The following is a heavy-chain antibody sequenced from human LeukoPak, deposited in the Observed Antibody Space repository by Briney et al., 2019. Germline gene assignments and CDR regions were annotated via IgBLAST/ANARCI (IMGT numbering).Heavy chain of an antibody. Sequence: SSETLSLTCTVSGGSISSYCWSWIRQPPGKGLKWIGYIYYSGSTNYNPSLKSRVTISVDTSKNQFSLKLSSVTAADTAVYYCARSESTRYYYDSSGRGAFDIWGQGTMVTVSS. V-gene: IGHV4-59*01. CDR3: ARSESTRYYYDSSGRGAFDI. CDR1: GGSISSYC. CDR2: IYYSGST. D-gene: IGHD3-22*01. J-gene: IGHJ3*02.